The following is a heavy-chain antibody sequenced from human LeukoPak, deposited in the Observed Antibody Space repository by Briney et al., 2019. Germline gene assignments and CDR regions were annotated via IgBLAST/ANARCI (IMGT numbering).Heavy chain of an antibody. CDR3: ARDTDIVVVPAAILSWFDL. V-gene: IGHV4-4*07. CDR1: GVSISSYY. D-gene: IGHD2-2*01. CDR2: IYTSGSP. J-gene: IGHJ5*02. Sequence: SETLSLTCTVSGVSISSYYGRWVRQPAGKGGGGIGGIYTSGSPHYTPSLKSRVTMSVDTSKNQFSLKLSSVTAADTAVYYCARDTDIVVVPAAILSWFDLWGQGTLVTVSS.